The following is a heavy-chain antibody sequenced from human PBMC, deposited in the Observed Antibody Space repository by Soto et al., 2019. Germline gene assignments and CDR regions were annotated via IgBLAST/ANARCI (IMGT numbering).Heavy chain of an antibody. Sequence: GGSLRLSCTASGFTFGDYAMSWVRQAPGKGLEWVGFIRSKAYGGTTEYAASVKGRFTISRDDSKSIAYLQMNSLRAEDTAVYYCAKDPVIVVVTDAFDNWGQGTMVTVSS. CDR3: AKDPVIVVVTDAFDN. D-gene: IGHD3-22*01. J-gene: IGHJ3*02. V-gene: IGHV3-49*04. CDR1: GFTFGDYA. CDR2: IRSKAYGGTT.